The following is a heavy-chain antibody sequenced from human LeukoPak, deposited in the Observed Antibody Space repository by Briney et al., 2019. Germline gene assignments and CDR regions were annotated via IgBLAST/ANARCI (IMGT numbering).Heavy chain of an antibody. J-gene: IGHJ3*01. CDR2: INQVESEK. CDR3: ARYGNGEWLAHYAFDV. D-gene: IGHD6-19*01. CDR1: GFIFSRYW. V-gene: IGHV3-7*01. Sequence: GGSLRLSCPTAGFIFSRYWMSWVRQAPGEGLEWLAKINQVESEKNYVDSVKGRFTISRDNAKNSLDLQMNSLRAEDTAVYYCARYGNGEWLAHYAFDVWGQGTMVTVSS.